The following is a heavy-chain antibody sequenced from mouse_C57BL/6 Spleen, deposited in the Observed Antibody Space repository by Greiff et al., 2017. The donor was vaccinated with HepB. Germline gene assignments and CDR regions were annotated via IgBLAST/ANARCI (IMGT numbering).Heavy chain of an antibody. CDR1: GYTFTSYW. CDR2: IDPSDSET. CDR3: ARSSGSSGYFDY. Sequence: VQLQQPGAELVRPGSSVKLSCKASGYTFTSYWMHWVKQRPIQGLEWIGNIDPSDSETHYNQKFKDKATLTVDKSSSTAYMQLSSLTSEDSAVYYCARSSGSSGYFDYWGQGTTLTVSS. V-gene: IGHV1-52*01. J-gene: IGHJ2*01. D-gene: IGHD1-1*01.